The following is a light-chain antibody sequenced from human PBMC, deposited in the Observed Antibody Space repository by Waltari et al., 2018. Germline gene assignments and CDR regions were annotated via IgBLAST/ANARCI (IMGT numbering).Light chain of an antibody. CDR3: AAWDDSLNGPV. Sequence: QSVLTQPPSASGTPGQRVTFSCSGSSSNIGSNTVNWYQQLPGTAPKLLIYSNNQRPSGVPDRFSGSKSGTSASLAISGLQSEDEADYYCAAWDDSLNGPVFGGRTKLTVL. CDR1: SSNIGSNT. V-gene: IGLV1-44*01. CDR2: SNN. J-gene: IGLJ3*02.